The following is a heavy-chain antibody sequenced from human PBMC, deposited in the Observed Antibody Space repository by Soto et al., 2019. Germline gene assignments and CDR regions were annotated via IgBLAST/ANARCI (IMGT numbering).Heavy chain of an antibody. D-gene: IGHD2-8*01. CDR1: GYSFTSYW. CDR3: AKGGGLMTTLYGMDV. V-gene: IGHV5-51*01. Sequence: LGESLKISCKGSGYSFTSYWIGWVRQMPGKGLEWMGILCPGDSDARYSPSFQGQVTISTGKSISTAYLQWSSLKASDTAIYYCAKGGGLMTTLYGMDVWGQGTTVTVSS. J-gene: IGHJ6*02. CDR2: LCPGDSDA.